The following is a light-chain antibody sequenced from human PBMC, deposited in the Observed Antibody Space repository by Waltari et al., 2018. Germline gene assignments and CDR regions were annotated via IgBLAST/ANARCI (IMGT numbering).Light chain of an antibody. J-gene: IGLJ2*01. CDR1: RTDIGADSY. Sequence: QSALTQPAPVSGSPGQSITISCIGTRTDIGADSYVSWYQQHPGKAPTLLIFDVFERPSGVSDRFSGSKSGNTASLTISGLQAEDEAEYFCSSYKTDRTVVFGGGTKVTVL. CDR3: SSYKTDRTVV. CDR2: DVF. V-gene: IGLV2-14*01.